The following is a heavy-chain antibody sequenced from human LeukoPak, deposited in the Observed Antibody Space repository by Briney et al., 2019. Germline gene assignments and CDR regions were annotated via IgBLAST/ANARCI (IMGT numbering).Heavy chain of an antibody. J-gene: IGHJ4*02. D-gene: IGHD2-2*01. V-gene: IGHV3-43D*03. CDR2: ISWDGDST. CDR3: AKGAGLVVPAAVKDNLDTAMEPLDY. Sequence: GGSLRLSXAASGFTFEDYAMHWVRQAPGKGLEWVSLISWDGDSTYYADSVKGRFTISRDNSKNSLYVRMNSLRTEDTALYFCAKGAGLVVPAAVKDNLDTAMEPLDYWGQGTLVTVSS. CDR1: GFTFEDYA.